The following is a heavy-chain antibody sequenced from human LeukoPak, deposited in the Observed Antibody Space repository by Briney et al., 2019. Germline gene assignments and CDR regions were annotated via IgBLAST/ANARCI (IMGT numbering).Heavy chain of an antibody. CDR1: GYTFTSYY. V-gene: IGHV1-46*01. Sequence: GASVKVSCKASGYTFTSYYMHWVRQAPGQGLEWMGIINPRGGSTSYAQKFQGRVTMTRDTSTSTVYMELSSLRSEDTAVYYCAREGLGYGDYGAHFDYWGQGTLVTVSS. D-gene: IGHD4-17*01. J-gene: IGHJ4*02. CDR2: INPRGGST. CDR3: AREGLGYGDYGAHFDY.